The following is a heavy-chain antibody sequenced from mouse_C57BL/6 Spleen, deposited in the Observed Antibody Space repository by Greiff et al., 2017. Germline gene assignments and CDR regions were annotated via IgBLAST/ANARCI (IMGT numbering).Heavy chain of an antibody. CDR1: GYTFTSYG. D-gene: IGHD2-2*01. CDR2: IYPRSGNT. V-gene: IGHV1-81*01. CDR3: AREGNGTYGWAY. Sequence: QVQLQQSGAELARPGASVKLSCKASGYTFTSYGISWVKQRTGQGLEWIGEIYPRSGNTYYNEKFKGKATLTADKSSSTAYMELRSLTSEDSAVYFCAREGNGTYGWAYGGQGTLVTVSA. J-gene: IGHJ3*01.